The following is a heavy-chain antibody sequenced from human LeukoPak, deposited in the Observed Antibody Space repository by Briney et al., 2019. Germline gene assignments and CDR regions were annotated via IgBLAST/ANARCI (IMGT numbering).Heavy chain of an antibody. CDR3: ARGPDYDFWSGYYTL. CDR2: INAYNGDT. CDR1: GYTFTSYA. V-gene: IGHV1-18*01. D-gene: IGHD3-3*01. J-gene: IGHJ3*01. Sequence: ASVKVSCKASGYTFTSYAMHWVRQAPGQGLEWMGWINAYNGDTNYAQKLQGRVTMTTDTSTSTAYMELRSLRSDDTAVYYRARGPDYDFWSGYYTLWGQGTMVTVSS.